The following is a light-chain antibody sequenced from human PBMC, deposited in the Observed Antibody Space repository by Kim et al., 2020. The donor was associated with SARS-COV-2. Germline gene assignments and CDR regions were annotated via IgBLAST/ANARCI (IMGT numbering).Light chain of an antibody. Sequence: GEGVSITCRASENIGSWLAGYQQEPGRGPSLLIYLASTLESGVPARFSGTGSGTEFSLSISSLQPDEFAAYYCQIYSRFPYTFGQGGKLEI. CDR1: ENIGSW. V-gene: IGKV1-5*03. CDR3: QIYSRFPYT. J-gene: IGKJ2*01. CDR2: LAS.